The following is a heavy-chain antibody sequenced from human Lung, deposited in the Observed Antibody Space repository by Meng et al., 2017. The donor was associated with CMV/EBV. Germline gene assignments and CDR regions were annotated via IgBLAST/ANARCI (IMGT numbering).Heavy chain of an antibody. CDR3: LRRSGGSV. J-gene: IGHJ1*01. Sequence: VQVREGGPAMVQPSEAQALSWAVSGASITNDSWWAWVRQPQGKGLEWIGEIPHRGSSAYNPSLKSRVSMSIDKSKNQFSLKLTSVTAADTAVYHCLRRSGGSVWGQGTLVTVSS. CDR1: GASITNDSW. V-gene: IGHV4-4*02. D-gene: IGHD3-10*01. CDR2: IPHRGSS.